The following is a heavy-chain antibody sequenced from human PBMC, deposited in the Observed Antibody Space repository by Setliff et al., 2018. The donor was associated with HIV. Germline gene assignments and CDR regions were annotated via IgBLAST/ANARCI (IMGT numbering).Heavy chain of an antibody. CDR1: GYSISNGYY. CDR2: IYHSGST. D-gene: IGHD3-10*01. Sequence: PSETLSLTCALSGYSISNGYYWGWIRQPSGKGLEWMGSIYHSGSTFYNPSLRSRVTISVDTSQDQFSLRLTSVTAADTAVYYCAARNSGNPTRHFDYWGQGTLVTVSS. CDR3: AARNSGNPTRHFDY. V-gene: IGHV4-38-2*01. J-gene: IGHJ4*02.